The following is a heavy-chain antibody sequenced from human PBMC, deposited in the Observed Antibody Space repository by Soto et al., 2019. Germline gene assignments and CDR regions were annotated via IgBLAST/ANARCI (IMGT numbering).Heavy chain of an antibody. Sequence: SETLSLTCTVSGGSISSGGYYWSWIRQHPGKGLEWIGYIYYSGSTYYNPSLKSRVTISVDTSKNQFSLKLSSVTAADTAVYYCARDRDYADYYYYGMDVWGQGTTVTV. CDR2: IYYSGST. CDR1: GGSISSGGYY. D-gene: IGHD4-17*01. J-gene: IGHJ6*02. CDR3: ARDRDYADYYYYGMDV. V-gene: IGHV4-31*03.